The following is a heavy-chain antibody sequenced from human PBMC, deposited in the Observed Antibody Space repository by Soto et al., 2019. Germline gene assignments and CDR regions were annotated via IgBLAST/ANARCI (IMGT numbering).Heavy chain of an antibody. J-gene: IGHJ5*02. CDR1: GGSFSGYY. D-gene: IGHD3-22*01. Sequence: QVQLKESGPGSVKPSETLSLSCTVSGGSFSGYYWSWIRRPPGRGLEWLGYITYTGRTTYNPSLQSRVTISLDISKSQFSLRMTSVTAADTAVYFCAREIVVGRGNWFDPWGQGALVNVSS. CDR2: ITYTGRT. V-gene: IGHV4-59*01. CDR3: AREIVVGRGNWFDP.